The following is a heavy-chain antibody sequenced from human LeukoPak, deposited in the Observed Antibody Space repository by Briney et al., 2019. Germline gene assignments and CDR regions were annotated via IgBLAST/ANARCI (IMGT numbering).Heavy chain of an antibody. CDR2: IYTSGST. V-gene: IGHV4-4*07. D-gene: IGHD3-22*01. Sequence: SETLSLTCTVSGGSISTHYWSWIRQPAGKGLEWIGRIYTSGSTNYNPSLKSRVTMSVDTSKSQFSLKLTSVTAADTAVYYCAGTGIYYDSSGYRDYWGQGTLVTVSS. J-gene: IGHJ4*02. CDR3: AGTGIYYDSSGYRDY. CDR1: GGSISTHY.